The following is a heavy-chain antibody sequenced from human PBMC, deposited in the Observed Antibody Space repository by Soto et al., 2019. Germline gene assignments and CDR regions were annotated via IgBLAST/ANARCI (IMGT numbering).Heavy chain of an antibody. V-gene: IGHV1-3*01. Sequence: VASVKVSCKASGYTFTSYAMHWVRQAPGQRLEWMGWINAGNGNTKYSQKFQGRVTITRDTSASTAYMELSSLRSEDTAVYYCASSYEGFYYYYGMDVWGQGTTVTVSS. CDR3: ASSYEGFYYYYGMDV. CDR1: GYTFTSYA. D-gene: IGHD5-12*01. CDR2: INAGNGNT. J-gene: IGHJ6*02.